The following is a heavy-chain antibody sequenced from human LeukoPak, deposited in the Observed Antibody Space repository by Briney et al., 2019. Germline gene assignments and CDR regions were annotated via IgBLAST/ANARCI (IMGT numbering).Heavy chain of an antibody. CDR3: ARGPYSYDSSGAFDI. V-gene: IGHV4-61*02. Sequence: SETLSLTCTVSGDSISSGDHYWSWIRQPAGKGLEWIGRISSSGSTNYNPSLKSRVTISVDTSKNQFSLKLSSVTAADTAVYFCARGPYSYDSSGAFDIWGQGTMVTVSS. CDR2: ISSSGST. CDR1: GDSISSGDHY. J-gene: IGHJ3*02. D-gene: IGHD3-22*01.